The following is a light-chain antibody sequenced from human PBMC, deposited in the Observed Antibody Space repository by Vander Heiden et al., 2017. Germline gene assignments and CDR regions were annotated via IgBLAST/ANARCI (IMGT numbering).Light chain of an antibody. V-gene: IGKV1-5*03. CDR1: QSISSW. CDR2: KAS. Sequence: MTQSPSTLSASVGDRVTITCRASQSISSWLAWYQQKPGKAPKLLIYKASSLESGVPSRFSGSGSGTEFTLTISSLQPDDFATYYCQQYNSYLRTFGQGTKVEIK. CDR3: QQYNSYLRT. J-gene: IGKJ1*01.